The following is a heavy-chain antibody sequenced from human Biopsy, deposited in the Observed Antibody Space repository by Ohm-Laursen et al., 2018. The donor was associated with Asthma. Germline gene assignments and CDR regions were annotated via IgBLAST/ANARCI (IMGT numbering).Heavy chain of an antibody. V-gene: IGHV3-30*18. CDR1: GFTFSTYG. Sequence: SLRLSCTASGFTFSTYGMHWVRQAPGKGLEWVAVISYDGNHKFYEDSVKGRFTISRDNSKNTLYLQMNSLRTEDTAVYYCAKRRGYSGHDNDYWGQGTLVIVSP. D-gene: IGHD5-12*01. J-gene: IGHJ4*02. CDR2: ISYDGNHK. CDR3: AKRRGYSGHDNDY.